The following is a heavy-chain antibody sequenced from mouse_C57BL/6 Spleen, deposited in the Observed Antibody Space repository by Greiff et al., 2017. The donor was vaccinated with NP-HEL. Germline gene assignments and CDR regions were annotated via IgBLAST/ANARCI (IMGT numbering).Heavy chain of an antibody. D-gene: IGHD1-1*01. CDR1: GYSITSGYY. Sequence: EVQLQQSGPGLVKPSQSLSLTCSVTGYSITSGYYWNWIRQFPGNKLEWMGYISYDGSNNYNPSLKNRISITRDTSKNQFFLKLNSVTTEDTATYYCARDRGTVVAPHWYFDVWGTGTTVTVSS. CDR2: ISYDGSN. CDR3: ARDRGTVVAPHWYFDV. J-gene: IGHJ1*03. V-gene: IGHV3-6*01.